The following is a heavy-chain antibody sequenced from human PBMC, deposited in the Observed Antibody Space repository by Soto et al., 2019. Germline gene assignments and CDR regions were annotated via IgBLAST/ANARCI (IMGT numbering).Heavy chain of an antibody. CDR3: AKDRSSTSCYAFDY. CDR1: GDTFTIYV. CDR2: IWDIGASK. J-gene: IGHJ4*02. Sequence: SLKLSSSASGDTFTIYVVHWFRQAQGKGLEGVAVIWDIGASKYYADSVKGRFTISRDTSKNTLYLQMNSLRAEDTAVYYCAKDRSSTSCYAFDYWGRGTLVTVSS. D-gene: IGHD2-2*01. V-gene: IGHV3-33*06.